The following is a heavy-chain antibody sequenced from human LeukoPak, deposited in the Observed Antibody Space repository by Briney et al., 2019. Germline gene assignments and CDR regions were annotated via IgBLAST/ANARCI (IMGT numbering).Heavy chain of an antibody. V-gene: IGHV1-46*01. J-gene: IGHJ3*02. Sequence: ASVKVSCKASGYTFTSYYMHWVRQAPGQGLEWMGIINPSGGSTSYAQKFQGRVTMTRDTSTSTVYMELSSLRSEDTAVYYCAGGPYYYDSSGYSGAFDIWGQGTMVTVSS. CDR1: GYTFTSYY. CDR2: INPSGGST. D-gene: IGHD3-22*01. CDR3: AGGPYYYDSSGYSGAFDI.